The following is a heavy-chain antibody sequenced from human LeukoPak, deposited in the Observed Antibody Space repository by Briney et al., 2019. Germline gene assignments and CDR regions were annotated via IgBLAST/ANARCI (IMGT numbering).Heavy chain of an antibody. CDR1: GFTFSSYA. V-gene: IGHV3-23*01. CDR2: ISGGGGST. J-gene: IGHJ5*02. Sequence: PGGSLRLSCAASGFTFSSYAMSWVRQAPGKGLEWVSAISGGGGSTYYADSVKGRFTISRDNSKNTLYLQMSSLRAEDTAVYYCAKFWSGYYTWFDPWGQGTLVTVSS. D-gene: IGHD3-3*01. CDR3: AKFWSGYYTWFDP.